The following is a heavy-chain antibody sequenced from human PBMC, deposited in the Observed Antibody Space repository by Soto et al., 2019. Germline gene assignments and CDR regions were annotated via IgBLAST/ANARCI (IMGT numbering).Heavy chain of an antibody. CDR3: AKDMRVYSSGCFDY. V-gene: IGHV3-9*01. Sequence: EVQLVESGGGLVQPGRSLRLSCAASGFTFDDYAMHWVRQAPGKGLEWVSGISWNSGSIGYADSVKGRFTISRDNAKNSLYLQMNSLRAEDTALYYCAKDMRVYSSGCFDYWGQGTLVTVSS. D-gene: IGHD6-19*01. J-gene: IGHJ4*02. CDR2: ISWNSGSI. CDR1: GFTFDDYA.